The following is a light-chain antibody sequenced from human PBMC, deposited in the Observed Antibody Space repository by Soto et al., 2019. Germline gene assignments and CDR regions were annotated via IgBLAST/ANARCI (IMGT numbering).Light chain of an antibody. CDR1: QSVLYNSNNKNY. CDR2: WAS. CDR3: QQYLTTLWT. Sequence: DIEMTQSPDSLAVSLGERATINCKSSQSVLYNSNNKNYLAWYQQKPGQPPKLLIYWASTRESGVPDRFSGSGYGTDFTLTISSLQAEDVAVYYCQQYLTTLWTFGQGTKVEIK. V-gene: IGKV4-1*01. J-gene: IGKJ1*01.